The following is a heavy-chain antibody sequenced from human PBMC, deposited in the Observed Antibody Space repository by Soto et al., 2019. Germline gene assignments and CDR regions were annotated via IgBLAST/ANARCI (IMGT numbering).Heavy chain of an antibody. J-gene: IGHJ4*02. Sequence: QVQLVQSGAEVKKPGASVKVSCKAYGYTFPNYGIIWVRQAPGQGLEWMGWISAYNGITDYAEKLQCRVTMTTAKSTNTVYMDRRSLKSGATAVYYCARGHSSSGPDDWGPGTLVTVSS. D-gene: IGHD6-25*01. V-gene: IGHV1-18*01. CDR2: ISAYNGIT. CDR1: GYTFPNYG. CDR3: ARGHSSSGPDD.